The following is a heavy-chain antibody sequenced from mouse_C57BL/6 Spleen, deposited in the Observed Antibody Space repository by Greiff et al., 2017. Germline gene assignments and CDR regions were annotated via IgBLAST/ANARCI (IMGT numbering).Heavy chain of an antibody. V-gene: IGHV1-78*01. CDR2: IYPGNGRT. D-gene: IGHD3-2*02. Sequence: QVQLQQSDAEFVKPGASVKISCTASGFTFTDHTIPWMKQRPEQGLEWIGYIYPGNGRTKYAEKFKGKATLTADKSSSTAYMQLNSLTSEDTAVYFCERARQVRTPYYYDCWGPGITVSVS. CDR3: ERARQVRTPYYYDC. CDR1: GFTFTDHT. J-gene: IGHJ2*01.